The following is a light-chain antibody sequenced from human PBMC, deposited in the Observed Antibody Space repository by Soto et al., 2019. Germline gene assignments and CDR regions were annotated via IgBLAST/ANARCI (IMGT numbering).Light chain of an antibody. V-gene: IGKV3-20*01. CDR1: QSVSSSY. CDR2: GAS. J-gene: IGKJ3*01. Sequence: IVLTQSPCTLSLSPGERATLSCRASQSVSSSYLAWYQQKPGQAPRLLIYGASSRATGIPDRFSGSGSGTDFTLTISRLEPEDFAVYYCQQYGSSRFTFGPGTKVDI. CDR3: QQYGSSRFT.